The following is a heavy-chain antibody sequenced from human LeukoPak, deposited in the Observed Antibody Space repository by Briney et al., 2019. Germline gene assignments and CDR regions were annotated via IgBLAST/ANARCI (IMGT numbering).Heavy chain of an antibody. CDR2: IYTSGST. V-gene: IGHV4-4*07. CDR3: AKDHESDGYPCLDH. Sequence: SETLSLTCTVSGGSISSYYWSWIRQPAGKGLEWIGRIYTSGSTNYNPSLKSRVTMSVDTSKNQFSLKLSSVTAEDTAVYYCAKDHESDGYPCLDHWGLGTLVTVSS. D-gene: IGHD3-22*01. J-gene: IGHJ4*02. CDR1: GGSISSYY.